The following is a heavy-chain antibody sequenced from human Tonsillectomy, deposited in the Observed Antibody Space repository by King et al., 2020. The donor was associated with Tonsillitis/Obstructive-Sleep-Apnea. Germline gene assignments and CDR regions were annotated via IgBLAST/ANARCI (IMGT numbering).Heavy chain of an antibody. CDR3: ARVRTSSPVYNLDY. D-gene: IGHD1-14*01. CDR1: GFTFSDHY. J-gene: IGHJ4*02. CDR2: TRNKAHSYTT. Sequence: VQLVESGGGLVQPGGSLRLSCAASGFTFSDHYMDWVRQAPGKGREWVGRTRNKAHSYTTEYAASVKGRFTISRDDSETSLYLQMNRLKTEETAVYDCARVRTSSPVYNLDYWGQGTLVTVSS. V-gene: IGHV3-72*01.